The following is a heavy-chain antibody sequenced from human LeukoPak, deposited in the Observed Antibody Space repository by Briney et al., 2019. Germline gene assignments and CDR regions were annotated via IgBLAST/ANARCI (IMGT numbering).Heavy chain of an antibody. J-gene: IGHJ4*02. V-gene: IGHV3-66*02. Sequence: PGGSLRLSCAASGFTVSSNYMIWVRQAPGKGLEWVSVIYSGGSTYYADFVKGRFTISRDNSKNTLCLQMISLRAEDTAVYYCARWSTDFWSGNYMGYFDYWGQGTLVTVSS. CDR3: ARWSTDFWSGNYMGYFDY. CDR1: GFTVSSNY. D-gene: IGHD3-3*01. CDR2: IYSGGST.